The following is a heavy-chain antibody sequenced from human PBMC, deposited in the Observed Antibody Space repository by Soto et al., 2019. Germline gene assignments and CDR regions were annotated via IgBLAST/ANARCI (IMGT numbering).Heavy chain of an antibody. CDR3: SRVQYDILTDYYYYGMDV. D-gene: IGHD3-9*01. V-gene: IGHV3-30-3*01. Sequence: GGSLRLSCAASGFTFSSYAMHWVRQAPGKGLEWVAVISYDGSNKYYADSVTGRFTISRDNSENTLYLQMNSLRAEDTAVYYCSRVQYDILTDYYYYGMDVWGQGTTVTVS. CDR1: GFTFSSYA. CDR2: ISYDGSNK. J-gene: IGHJ6*02.